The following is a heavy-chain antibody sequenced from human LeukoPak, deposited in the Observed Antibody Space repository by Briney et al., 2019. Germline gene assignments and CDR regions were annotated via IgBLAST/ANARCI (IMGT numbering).Heavy chain of an antibody. CDR2: IYSDGST. V-gene: IGHV3-53*01. Sequence: GGSLRLSCAVSGFTVSNNYMNWVRQAPGKGLEWVSVIYSDGSTYYADSVRGRFTISRDNSKNTLYLQMDSLRAEDTAVYYCASGTLWTGYWYYYMDVWGKGTTVTVSS. CDR1: GFTVSNNY. J-gene: IGHJ6*03. CDR3: ASGTLWTGYWYYYMDV. D-gene: IGHD3/OR15-3a*01.